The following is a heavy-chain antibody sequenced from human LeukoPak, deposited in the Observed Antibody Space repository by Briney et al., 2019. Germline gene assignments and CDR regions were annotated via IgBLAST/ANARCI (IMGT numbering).Heavy chain of an antibody. V-gene: IGHV3-48*02. J-gene: IGHJ4*02. CDR2: ISDSGSST. D-gene: IGHD1-26*01. CDR1: GFTFSDYN. Sequence: GGSLRLSCAASGFTFSDYNMNWVRQAPGKGLEWISYISDSGSSTYYADSVRGRFTTSRDNAKKSLYLQMNSLRDEDTAVYYCTFVGTSTTVYWGQGTLVTVSS. CDR3: TFVGTSTTVY.